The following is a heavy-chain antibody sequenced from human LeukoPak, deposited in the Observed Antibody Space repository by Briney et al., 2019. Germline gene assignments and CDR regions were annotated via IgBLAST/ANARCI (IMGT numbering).Heavy chain of an antibody. J-gene: IGHJ2*01. V-gene: IGHV3-66*02. CDR3: ASAAIGYCSGGSCHGFDL. D-gene: IGHD2-15*01. Sequence: PGGSLRLSCAASGFTVSSNYMSWVRQAPGKGLEWVSVICSGGSTYYADPVKGRFTISRDNSKNTLYLQMNSLRAEDTAVYYCASAAIGYCSGGSCHGFDLWGRGTLVTVSS. CDR1: GFTVSSNY. CDR2: ICSGGST.